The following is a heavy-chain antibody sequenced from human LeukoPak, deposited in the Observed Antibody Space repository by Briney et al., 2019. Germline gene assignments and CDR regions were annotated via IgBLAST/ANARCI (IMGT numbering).Heavy chain of an antibody. V-gene: IGHV1-2*02. CDR3: ASSPGGNGEGYYFDY. J-gene: IGHJ4*02. CDR1: GYTFTGYY. Sequence: GASVTVSCKASGYTFTGYYMHWVRQAPGQGIEWMGWINPNSGGTNYAQKFQGRVAITADESTSTAYMELSSLRSEDTAVYYCASSPGGNGEGYYFDYWGQGTLVTVSS. CDR2: INPNSGGT. D-gene: IGHD4-23*01.